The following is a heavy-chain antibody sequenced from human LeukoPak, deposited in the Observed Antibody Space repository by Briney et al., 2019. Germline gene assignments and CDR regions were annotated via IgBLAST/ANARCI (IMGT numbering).Heavy chain of an antibody. V-gene: IGHV4-30-4*01. Sequence: SETLSLTCTVSGGSISSGDYYWSWIRRPPGKGLEWIGYIYYSGSTYYNPSLKSRVTISVDTSKNQFSLKLSSVTAADTAVYYCARGKWELLVDYWGQGTLVTVSS. CDR2: IYYSGST. CDR3: ARGKWELLVDY. D-gene: IGHD1-26*01. CDR1: GGSISSGDYY. J-gene: IGHJ4*02.